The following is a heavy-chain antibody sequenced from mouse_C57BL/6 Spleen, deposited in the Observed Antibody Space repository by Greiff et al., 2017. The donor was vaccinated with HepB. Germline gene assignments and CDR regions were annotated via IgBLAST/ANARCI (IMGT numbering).Heavy chain of an antibody. J-gene: IGHJ4*01. CDR2: IWSGGST. CDR1: GFSFTSYG. D-gene: IGHD1-1*01. CDR3: ASAHYYDSDYYAMDY. V-gene: IGHV2-2*01. Sequence: QVQLQQSGPGLVQPSQSLSITCTVSGFSFTSYGVHWVRQSPGKGLEWLGVIWSGGSTDYNAAFISSLSISKDNSKSQIFFKMNSLQADDTATNYCASAHYYDSDYYAMDYWGQGTSVTVSS.